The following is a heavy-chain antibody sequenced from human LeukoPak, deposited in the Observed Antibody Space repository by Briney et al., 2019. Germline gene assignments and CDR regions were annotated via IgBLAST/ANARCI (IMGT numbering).Heavy chain of an antibody. Sequence: SETLSLTCAVYGGSFSGYYWSWIRQPPGKGLEWIGEINHSGSTNYNPSLKSRVTISVDTSKIQFSLKLSSVTAADTAVYYCARDLSGYVIPRGAFDIWGQGTMVTVSS. J-gene: IGHJ3*02. D-gene: IGHD5-12*01. CDR3: ARDLSGYVIPRGAFDI. CDR1: GGSFSGYY. V-gene: IGHV4-34*01. CDR2: INHSGST.